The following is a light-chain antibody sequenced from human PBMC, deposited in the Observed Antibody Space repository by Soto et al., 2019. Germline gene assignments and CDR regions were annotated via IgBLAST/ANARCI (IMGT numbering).Light chain of an antibody. CDR2: DAS. J-gene: IGKJ4*01. CDR3: QQYGDSPLT. V-gene: IGKV3-20*01. CDR1: QSVTSRF. Sequence: ENVLTPSPGTLSLSPGQTASLSCRSSQSVTSRFLAWYQQRPGQSPRLLIYDASRRATDIPDRFSGSWSATDFTLTISRLEPEDVAVYYCQQYGDSPLTLGGGTKVDIK.